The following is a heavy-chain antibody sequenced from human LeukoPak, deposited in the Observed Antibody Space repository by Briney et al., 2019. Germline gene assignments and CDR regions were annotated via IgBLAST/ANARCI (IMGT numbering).Heavy chain of an antibody. V-gene: IGHV4-38-2*02. CDR3: ARGDLPGYCSSTSCYHLSWFDP. Sequence: SETLSLTCTVSGYSISSGFYWGWIRQPPGKGLEWIGSIYHSGSTYFSPSLKSRVTISVDTSKNQFSLKLSSVTAADTAVYYCARGDLPGYCSSTSCYHLSWFDPWGQGTLVTVSS. D-gene: IGHD2-2*01. CDR2: IYHSGST. J-gene: IGHJ5*02. CDR1: GYSISSGFY.